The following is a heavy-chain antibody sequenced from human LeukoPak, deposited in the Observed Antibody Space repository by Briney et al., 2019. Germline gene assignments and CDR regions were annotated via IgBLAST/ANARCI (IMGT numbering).Heavy chain of an antibody. V-gene: IGHV1-24*01. CDR3: ATSIFSGSYPYYFDY. Sequence: ASVKVSCKASGYTFTSYYMHWVRQAPGKGLEWMGGFDPEDGETIYAQKFQGRVTMTEDTSTDTAYMELSSLRSEDTAVYYCATSIFSGSYPYYFDYWGQGTLVTVSS. CDR1: GYTFTSYY. D-gene: IGHD1-26*01. J-gene: IGHJ4*02. CDR2: FDPEDGET.